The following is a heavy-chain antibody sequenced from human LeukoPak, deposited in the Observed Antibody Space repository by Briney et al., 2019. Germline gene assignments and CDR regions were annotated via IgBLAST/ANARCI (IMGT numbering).Heavy chain of an antibody. D-gene: IGHD4-17*01. CDR3: ARDYADYVGYFFFDY. Sequence: YAXXWVRQAPXXGXEWVSSISGGGETTYYADSAKGRFTISRDNSQNTLYLQMNSLRAEDTAVYYCARDYADYVGYFFFDYWGQGTLVTVSS. CDR2: ISGGGETT. V-gene: IGHV3-23*01. J-gene: IGHJ4*02. CDR1: YA.